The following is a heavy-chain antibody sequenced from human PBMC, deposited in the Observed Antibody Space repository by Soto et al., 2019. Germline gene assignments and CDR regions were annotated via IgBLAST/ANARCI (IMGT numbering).Heavy chain of an antibody. D-gene: IGHD1-26*01. CDR2: IYYSGST. J-gene: IGHJ5*02. CDR1: GGSIRSYY. Sequence: QVQLQESGPGLVKPSETLSLTCTVSGGSIRSYYWSWIRQPPGKGLEWIGSIYYSGSTNYKPSLKSRLTISVDTSKNHFSLKLNSVTAADTAVYYCARQGGWFDPWGQGTLVTVSS. V-gene: IGHV4-59*08. CDR3: ARQGGWFDP.